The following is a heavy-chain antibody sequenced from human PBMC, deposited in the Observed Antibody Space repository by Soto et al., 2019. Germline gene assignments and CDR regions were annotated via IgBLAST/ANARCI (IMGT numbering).Heavy chain of an antibody. J-gene: IGHJ4*02. D-gene: IGHD2-8*02. V-gene: IGHV4-4*02. CDR1: GASIKSATW. CDR2: IYHNGRA. CDR3: ARADSVLVAKGFDL. Sequence: SETLPLTGDVSGASIKSATWSTCVRQSPGKGLEWIGEIYHNGRACDNPPLKGRVTISIDKSNNQLSLNLTSVTAADTAVYYCARADSVLVAKGFDLWGQGTLVTSPQ.